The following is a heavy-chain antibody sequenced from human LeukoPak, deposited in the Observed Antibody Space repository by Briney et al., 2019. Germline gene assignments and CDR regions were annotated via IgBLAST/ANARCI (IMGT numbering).Heavy chain of an antibody. V-gene: IGHV4-30-2*01. CDR1: GGSISSGGYS. J-gene: IGHJ5*02. D-gene: IGHD2-8*01. CDR2: IYHSGST. CDR3: ARAVGYCTNGVCYTMDWFDP. Sequence: SETLSLTCAVSGGSISSGGYSWSWIRQPLGKGLEWIGYIYHSGSTYYNPSLKSRVTISVDRSKNQFSLKLSSVTAADTAVYYCARAVGYCTNGVCYTMDWFDPWGQGTLVTVSS.